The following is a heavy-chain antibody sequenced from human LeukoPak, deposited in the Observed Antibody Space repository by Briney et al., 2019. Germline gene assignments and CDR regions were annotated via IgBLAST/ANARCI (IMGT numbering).Heavy chain of an antibody. V-gene: IGHV3-30*03. CDR3: ARDGFYSGYDGPPYYYMDV. D-gene: IGHD5-12*01. Sequence: GGSLRLSCAASGFTFSSYGMHWVRQAPGKGLEWVAVISYDGSNKYYADSVKGRFTISRDNAKNSLYLQMNSLRAGDTAVYYCARDGFYSGYDGPPYYYMDVWGKGTTVTVSS. CDR2: ISYDGSNK. CDR1: GFTFSSYG. J-gene: IGHJ6*03.